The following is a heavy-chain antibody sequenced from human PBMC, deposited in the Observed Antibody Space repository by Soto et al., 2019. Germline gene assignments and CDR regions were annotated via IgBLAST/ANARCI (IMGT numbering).Heavy chain of an antibody. D-gene: IGHD3-22*01. CDR3: ARVKRNYDSTTRSFDI. CDR1: GYTFTGYY. Sequence: QVQLVQSGAEVKKPGASVKVSCKASGYTFTGYYMHWVRQAPGQGLEWMGWINPNSGGTNYAQKFQGRVTMTRNTSISTAYMELSSLRSEDTAVYYCARVKRNYDSTTRSFDIWGQGTMVTVSS. J-gene: IGHJ3*02. CDR2: INPNSGGT. V-gene: IGHV1-2*02.